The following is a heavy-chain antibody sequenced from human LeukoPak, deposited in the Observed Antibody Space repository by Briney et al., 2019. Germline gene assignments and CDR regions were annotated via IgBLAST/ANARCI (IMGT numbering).Heavy chain of an antibody. V-gene: IGHV3-74*01. J-gene: IGHJ4*02. CDR1: GFTFSNYC. CDR2: ICPDGTVT. Sequence: GGPLRLSCAASGFTFSNYCMHWVRQIPGKGLVWVSRICPDGTVTNYADSVKGRFTISRDNAKNMVFLQMNSLRADDTAVYYCVRDFRSADYWGQGILVTVSS. CDR3: VRDFRSADY.